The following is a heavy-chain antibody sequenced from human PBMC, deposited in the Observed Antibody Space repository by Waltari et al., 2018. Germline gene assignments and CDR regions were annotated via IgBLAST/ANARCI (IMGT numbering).Heavy chain of an antibody. CDR2: IIPIYGTP. J-gene: IGHJ3*01. V-gene: IGHV1-69*12. Sequence: QVHLVQSGAEVRKPGSSVKVSCEASGGTFVTYAISWVRQAPGQGVEWMGGIIPIYGTPNYAQKVQGRVNVAADELTTTAYMELSSLRSDDTAVYYCAKRIVGGPFDVWGQGTMVTVSS. CDR3: AKRIVGGPFDV. CDR1: GGTFVTYA. D-gene: IGHD1-26*01.